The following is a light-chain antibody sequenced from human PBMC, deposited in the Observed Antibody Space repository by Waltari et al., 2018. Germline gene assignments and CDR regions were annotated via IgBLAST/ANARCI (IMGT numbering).Light chain of an antibody. V-gene: IGLV1-47*01. Sequence: QSVLTQPPSASGTPGQRVTISCSGSSSNIGSDYVYWYQQFPGTAPKLLIYRNSHRPAGVPDRFSGSKFGTSASRAISGRRSEDEADYYCGTWDDSLGAWVFGGGTRVTVL. CDR3: GTWDDSLGAWV. J-gene: IGLJ3*02. CDR1: SSNIGSDY. CDR2: RNS.